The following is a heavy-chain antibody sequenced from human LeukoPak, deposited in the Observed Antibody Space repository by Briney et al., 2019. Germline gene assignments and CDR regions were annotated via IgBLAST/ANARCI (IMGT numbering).Heavy chain of an antibody. Sequence: PSQTLSLTCTVSGGSISSGDYYWSWIRQPPGKGLEWIGYIYYSGSTYYNPSLKSRVTISVDTSKSQFSLKPSSVTAADTAVYYCARAPHNYYYYGMDVWGQGTTVTVSS. CDR1: GGSISSGDYY. CDR2: IYYSGST. V-gene: IGHV4-30-4*01. J-gene: IGHJ6*02. CDR3: ARAPHNYYYYGMDV.